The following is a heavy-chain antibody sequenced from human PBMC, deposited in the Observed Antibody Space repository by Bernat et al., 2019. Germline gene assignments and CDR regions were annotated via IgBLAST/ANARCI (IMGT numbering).Heavy chain of an antibody. CDR1: GFTFDDYA. CDR3: AKLTTYGYIWGSGDY. V-gene: IGHV3-43*02. CDR2: ISGDGGST. J-gene: IGHJ4*02. Sequence: EVQLVESGGGVVQPGGSLRLSCAASGFTFDDYAMHWVRQAPGKGLEWVSLISGDGGSTYYADSVKGRFTISRDNSKNSLYLQMNSLRTEDTALYYCAKLTTYGYIWGSGDYWGQGTMVTVSS. D-gene: IGHD3-16*01.